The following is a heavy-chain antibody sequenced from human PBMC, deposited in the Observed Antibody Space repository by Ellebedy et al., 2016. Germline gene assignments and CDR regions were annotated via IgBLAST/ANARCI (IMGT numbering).Heavy chain of an antibody. CDR2: IGHDGENK. CDR1: GFTFSSCG. D-gene: IGHD2-15*01. CDR3: ARDPHGGYMDV. V-gene: IGHV3-33*08. J-gene: IGHJ6*03. Sequence: GESLKISXAASGFTFSSCGMHWVRQAPGKGLEWVAFIGHDGENKYYADSVKGRFSISRDNSKHTLYLQMSSLRAEDMAVYYCARDPHGGYMDVWGKGTTVTVCS.